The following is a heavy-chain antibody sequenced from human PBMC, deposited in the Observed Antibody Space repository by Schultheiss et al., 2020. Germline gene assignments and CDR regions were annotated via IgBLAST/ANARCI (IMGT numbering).Heavy chain of an antibody. CDR1: GFTFSDYG. D-gene: IGHD3-10*01. J-gene: IGHJ3*02. Sequence: GGSLRLSCAASGFTFSDYGMHWVRQAPGKGLEWVAVIWYDGSNKYYADSVKGRFTISRDNSKNTLYLQMNSLRAEDTAVYYCASPWFGYSGSAGAFAIWGQGTMVTVSS. V-gene: IGHV3-33*01. CDR2: IWYDGSNK. CDR3: ASPWFGYSGSAGAFAI.